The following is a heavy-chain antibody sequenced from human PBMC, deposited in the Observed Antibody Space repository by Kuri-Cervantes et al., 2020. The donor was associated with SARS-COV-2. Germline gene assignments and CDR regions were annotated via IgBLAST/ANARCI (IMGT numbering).Heavy chain of an antibody. D-gene: IGHD3-3*01. CDR2: LDTSGST. V-gene: IGHV4-61*09. CDR1: GVSVSGGSYY. Sequence: SETLSLSCEASGVSVSGGSYYWSWIRHPDGRGLEWIGHLDTSGSTTYNTSLKSRVTISLEMSKSKFSLRLTYVTAADTAVDDCARDSRSSYQVLLDHYFYYYVDVLDKGTTVTVSS. CDR3: ARDSRSSYQVLLDHYFYYYVDV. J-gene: IGHJ6*03.